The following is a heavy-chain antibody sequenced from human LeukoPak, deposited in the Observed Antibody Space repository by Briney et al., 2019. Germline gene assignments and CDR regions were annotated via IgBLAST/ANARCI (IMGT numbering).Heavy chain of an antibody. CDR2: IYYSGST. Sequence: SETLSLTCTVSGGSISSYYWSWIRQPPGKGLEWIGYIYYSGSTNYNPSPKSRVTISVDTSKNQFSLKLSSVTAADTAVYYCAGRRGNYYGMDVWGQGTLVTVSS. D-gene: IGHD1-14*01. J-gene: IGHJ6*02. V-gene: IGHV4-59*01. CDR3: AGRRGNYYGMDV. CDR1: GGSISSYY.